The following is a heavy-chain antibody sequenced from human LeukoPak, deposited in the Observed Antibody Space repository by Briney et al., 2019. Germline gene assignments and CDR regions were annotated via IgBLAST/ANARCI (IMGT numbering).Heavy chain of an antibody. CDR2: IYYSGST. CDR1: GASISRSIYY. V-gene: IGHV4-39*01. Sequence: SETLSLTCTVSGASISRSIYYWGWIRQPPGKGLEWIGSIYYSGSTYYNPSLKSRVTISVDTSKNQFSLKLSSVTAADTAVYYCARQERYCSNGLCLNHFDYWGQGTLVTVSS. CDR3: ARQERYCSNGLCLNHFDY. D-gene: IGHD2-8*01. J-gene: IGHJ4*02.